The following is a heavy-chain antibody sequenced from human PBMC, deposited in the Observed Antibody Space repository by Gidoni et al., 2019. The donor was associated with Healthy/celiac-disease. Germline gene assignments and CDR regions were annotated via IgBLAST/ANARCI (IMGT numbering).Heavy chain of an antibody. V-gene: IGHV3-20*04. CDR3: ARVLIWFGELVDY. CDR2: INWNGDST. J-gene: IGHJ4*02. CDR1: GFPFDDSG. D-gene: IGHD3-10*01. Sequence: EVQLVESGGGVVRPGGFLRLCCSASGFPFDDSGMSWVGPAPGKGLELVCGINWNGDSTGYADSVKGRFTISRDNAKNSLYLQMNSLRAEDTALYYCARVLIWFGELVDYWGQGTLVTVSS.